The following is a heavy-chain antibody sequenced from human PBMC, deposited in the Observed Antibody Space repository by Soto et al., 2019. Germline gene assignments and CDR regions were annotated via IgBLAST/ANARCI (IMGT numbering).Heavy chain of an antibody. V-gene: IGHV4-59*01. J-gene: IGHJ6*02. CDR1: GGSFSTNY. CDR3: ARVRSEWLGPNYYYGMDV. Sequence: SETLSLTCTVSGGSFSTNYWSWIRQPPGKGLEWIGYIYYSGSTNYNPSLKSRVTISVDTAKNQFSLKLSSVTAADTAVYYCARVRSEWLGPNYYYGMDVWGQGTTVTVSS. D-gene: IGHD6-19*01. CDR2: IYYSGST.